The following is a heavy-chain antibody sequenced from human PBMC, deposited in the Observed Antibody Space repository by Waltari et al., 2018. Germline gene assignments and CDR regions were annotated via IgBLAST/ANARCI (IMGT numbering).Heavy chain of an antibody. Sequence: QVQLQESGPGLVRPSETLSLPCPVSGGSMTNYYWSWVRQPPGKGLEWIGYVSYTGTTTYNPSLKSRVTISVDTSKNQFSLKLTSVTAADTAMYYCARTPYSSGNYWGQGILVTVSS. D-gene: IGHD6-19*01. CDR3: ARTPYSSGNY. J-gene: IGHJ4*02. CDR1: GGSMTNYY. V-gene: IGHV4-59*01. CDR2: VSYTGTT.